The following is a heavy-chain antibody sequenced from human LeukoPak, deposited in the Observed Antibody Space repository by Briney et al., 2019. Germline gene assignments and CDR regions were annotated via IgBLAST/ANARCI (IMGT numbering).Heavy chain of an antibody. V-gene: IGHV3-48*03. CDR1: GFTFSSYE. CDR2: IGGSGSTI. Sequence: GGSLRLSCVASGFTFSSYEMNRVRQAPGKGLEWVSYIGGSGSTIYYADSVKGRFTISRDNAKNSLYLQMNSLRAEDTAMYYCARDKYMDVWGQGTTVTVSS. CDR3: ARDKYMDV. J-gene: IGHJ6*02.